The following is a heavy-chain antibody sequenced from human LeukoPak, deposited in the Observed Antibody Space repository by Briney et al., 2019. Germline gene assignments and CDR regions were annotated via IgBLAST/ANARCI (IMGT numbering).Heavy chain of an antibody. CDR2: IYPGDSDT. D-gene: IGHD3-9*01. J-gene: IGHJ4*02. Sequence: GESLKISCKGSGYSFTSYWIGWVRQLPGKGLVWMGIIYPGDSDTRYSPSVQGQVTISADKSISTAYLQWSSLKASDTAMYYCARRNDILTGYTDYWGQGTLVTVSS. V-gene: IGHV5-51*01. CDR1: GYSFTSYW. CDR3: ARRNDILTGYTDY.